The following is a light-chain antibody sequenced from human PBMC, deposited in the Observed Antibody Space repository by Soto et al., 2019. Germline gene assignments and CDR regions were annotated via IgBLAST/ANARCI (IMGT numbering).Light chain of an antibody. Sequence: DIQMTQSPSSLSASVGDRVTITCRTSQSISSYLNCYQQKPGKAPQLLIYDASNLETGVPSRFSGSGSGTDFTFTISSLQPEDIATYYCQQYDYLPLTFGGGTKVDIK. CDR2: DAS. CDR1: QSISSY. V-gene: IGKV1-33*01. CDR3: QQYDYLPLT. J-gene: IGKJ4*01.